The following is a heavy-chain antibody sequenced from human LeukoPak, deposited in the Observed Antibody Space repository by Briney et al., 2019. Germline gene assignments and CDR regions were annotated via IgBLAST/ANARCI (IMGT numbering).Heavy chain of an antibody. CDR3: ARSSEYSSQTPFGAFDI. Sequence: SVKVSCKASGGTFSSYAISWVRQAPGQGLEWMGGIIPIFGTANYAQKFQGRVTITADESTSTAYMELSSLRSEDTAVYYCARSSEYSSQTPFGAFDIWGQGTMVTVSS. CDR2: IIPIFGTA. CDR1: GGTFSSYA. V-gene: IGHV1-69*13. D-gene: IGHD6-6*01. J-gene: IGHJ3*02.